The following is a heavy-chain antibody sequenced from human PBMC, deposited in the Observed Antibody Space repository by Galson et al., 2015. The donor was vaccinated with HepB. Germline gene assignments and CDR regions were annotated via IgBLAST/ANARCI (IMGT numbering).Heavy chain of an antibody. V-gene: IGHV3-23*01. Sequence: SLRLSCAASGFNFGSFGMGWVRQAPGKGLEWVSCLTDSGGSTYYADSVKGRFTISRDNSKNTLYLQMNSLRVEDTAVYYCAKDAKRSDGWYYFDYWGPGSLVTVSS. D-gene: IGHD6-19*01. CDR1: GFNFGSFG. CDR2: LTDSGGST. J-gene: IGHJ4*02. CDR3: AKDAKRSDGWYYFDY.